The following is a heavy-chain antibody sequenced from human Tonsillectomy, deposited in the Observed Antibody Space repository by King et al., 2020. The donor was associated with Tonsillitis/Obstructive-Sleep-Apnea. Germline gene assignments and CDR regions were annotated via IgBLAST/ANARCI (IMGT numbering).Heavy chain of an antibody. CDR1: GGSVSSGFYF. V-gene: IGHV4-61*01. CDR3: VRSHGAH. D-gene: IGHD3-16*01. CDR2: ISDSGST. Sequence: VQLQESGPGLVKPSETLSLTCTVSGGSVSSGFYFWNWIRQPPGKGLEWIGYISDSGSTNYSPSLKSRVTISVDTSKNQFSLNLSSVTAADAAMYYCVRSHGAHWGQGTLVTVSS. J-gene: IGHJ4*02.